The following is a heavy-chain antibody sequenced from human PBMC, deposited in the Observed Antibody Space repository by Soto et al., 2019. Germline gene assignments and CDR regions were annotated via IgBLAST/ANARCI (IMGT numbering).Heavy chain of an antibody. CDR2: IYYSGST. CDR1: GISISSGSYY. V-gene: IGHV4-39*01. Sequence: SETLSPTCTVSGISISSGSYYWSLIRQNPGKGLGWIGSIYYSGSTYYNPSLKSRVTISVDTSKNQFSLKLSSVTDADMAVYYCARQGYYGSGSALSDYSGQGTLVTVSS. CDR3: ARQGYYGSGSALSDY. J-gene: IGHJ4*02. D-gene: IGHD3-10*01.